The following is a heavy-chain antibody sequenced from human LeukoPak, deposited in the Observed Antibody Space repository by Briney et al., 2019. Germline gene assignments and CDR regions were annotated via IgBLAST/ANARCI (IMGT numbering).Heavy chain of an antibody. CDR1: GGSISSSSYY. D-gene: IGHD7-27*01. CDR2: IYYSGST. V-gene: IGHV4-39*01. J-gene: IGHJ4*02. CDR3: ARSRLGMGLDY. Sequence: PSETLSLICSVSGGSISSSSYYWGWIRQPPGKGLEWIGSIYYSGSTYYNPSLKSRVTISVDTSKNQFSLKLSSVTAADTAVYYCARSRLGMGLDYWGQGTLVTVSS.